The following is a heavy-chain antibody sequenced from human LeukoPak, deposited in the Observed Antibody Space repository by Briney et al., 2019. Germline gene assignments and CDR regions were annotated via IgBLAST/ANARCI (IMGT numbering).Heavy chain of an antibody. J-gene: IGHJ4*02. CDR2: IYHSGST. CDR1: GYSISSGYY. Sequence: PSETLSLTCTVSGYSISSGYYWGWIQQPPGKGLEWIGSIYHSGSTYYNPSLKSRVTISVDTSKNQFSLKLSSVTAADTAVYYCAREASVEYSSSSEVSFLDYWGQGTLVTVSS. D-gene: IGHD6-6*01. V-gene: IGHV4-38-2*02. CDR3: AREASVEYSSSSEVSFLDY.